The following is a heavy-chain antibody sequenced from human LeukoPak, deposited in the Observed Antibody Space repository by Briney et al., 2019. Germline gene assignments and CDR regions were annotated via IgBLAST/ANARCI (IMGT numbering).Heavy chain of an antibody. CDR2: ISSSSIYI. Sequence: GGSLRLSCTVSGFTFSSYSMNWVRQAPGKGLEWVSSISSSSIYIYYADSVKGRFTISRDNAKNSLYLQMNSLRAEDTAVYYCARGRYNYGYIYDYWGQGTLVTVSS. CDR3: ARGRYNYGYIYDY. CDR1: GFTFSSYS. J-gene: IGHJ4*02. D-gene: IGHD5-18*01. V-gene: IGHV3-21*01.